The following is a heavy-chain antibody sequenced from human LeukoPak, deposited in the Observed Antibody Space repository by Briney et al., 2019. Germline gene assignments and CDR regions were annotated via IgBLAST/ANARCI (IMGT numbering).Heavy chain of an antibody. V-gene: IGHV4-4*07. D-gene: IGHD4-17*01. CDR2: IYTSGST. J-gene: IGHJ4*02. Sequence: PSETLSLTCTGSGGSISSYYWSWIRQPAGKGLEWIGRIYTSGSTNYNPSLKSRVTISVDKSKNQFSLKLSSVTAADTAVYYCATNYGVLTPLGYWGQGTLVTVSS. CDR3: ATNYGVLTPLGY. CDR1: GGSISSYY.